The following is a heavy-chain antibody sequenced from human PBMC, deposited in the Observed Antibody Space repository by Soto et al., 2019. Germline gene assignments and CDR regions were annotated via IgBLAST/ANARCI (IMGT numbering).Heavy chain of an antibody. D-gene: IGHD1-7*01. J-gene: IGHJ3*01. CDR3: ARPLIGNTVDL. CDR1: GYTFINYF. Sequence: QAQLPQSGAEVKKPGASVKVSCKASGYTFINYFIHWVRQAPGQRLEWIGIVDPSRGSADYAQKFQGRVTMTTDVSTRTVFMDLSSLRSEDTAVYYCARPLIGNTVDLWGQGTTVIVSS. V-gene: IGHV1-46*01. CDR2: VDPSRGSA.